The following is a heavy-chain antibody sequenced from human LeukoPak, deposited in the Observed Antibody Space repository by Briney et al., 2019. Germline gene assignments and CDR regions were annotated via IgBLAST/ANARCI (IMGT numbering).Heavy chain of an antibody. D-gene: IGHD4/OR15-4a*01. CDR1: GGPISSSSYY. CDR3: ASLYGGPPGFYYYYMDV. CDR2: IYYSGST. J-gene: IGHJ6*03. Sequence: SETLSLTCTVSGGPISSSSYYWGRIRQPPGKGLEWIGSIYYSGSTYYNPSLKSRVTISVDTSKNQFSLKLSSVTAADTAVYYCASLYGGPPGFYYYYMDVWGKGTTVTVSS. V-gene: IGHV4-39*01.